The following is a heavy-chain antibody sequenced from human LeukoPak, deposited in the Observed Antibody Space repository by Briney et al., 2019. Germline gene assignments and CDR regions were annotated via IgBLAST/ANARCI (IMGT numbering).Heavy chain of an antibody. J-gene: IGHJ4*02. Sequence: GGSLRLSCAASGFTFSSYAMHWVRQAPGKGLEWVAVISYDGSNKYYADSVKGRFTISRDNSKNTLYLQMNSLRAEDTAVYYCAKKHIVVVIATDLDYWGQGTLVTVSS. CDR1: GFTFSSYA. CDR2: ISYDGSNK. CDR3: AKKHIVVVIATDLDY. V-gene: IGHV3-30-3*02. D-gene: IGHD2-21*01.